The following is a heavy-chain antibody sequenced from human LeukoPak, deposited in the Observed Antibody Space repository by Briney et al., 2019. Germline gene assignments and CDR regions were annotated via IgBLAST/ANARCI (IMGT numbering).Heavy chain of an antibody. CDR2: ITSGSSYI. J-gene: IGHJ4*02. CDR3: ARGNYYDSSGYPPLDY. D-gene: IGHD3-22*01. V-gene: IGHV3-21*01. Sequence: PGGSLRLSCAASGFTFSSYNMNWVRQAPGKGLEWVSSITSGSSYIYYADSVKGRFTISRDNSKNTLYLQMNSLRAEDTAVYYCARGNYYDSSGYPPLDYWGQGTLVTVSS. CDR1: GFTFSSYN.